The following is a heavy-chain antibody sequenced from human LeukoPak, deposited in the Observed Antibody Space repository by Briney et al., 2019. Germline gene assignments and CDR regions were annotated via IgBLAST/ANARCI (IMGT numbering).Heavy chain of an antibody. V-gene: IGHV4-34*01. CDR2: INHSGST. D-gene: IGHD3-16*02. Sequence: SETLSLTCAVYGGSFSGYYWSWIRQPPGKGLEWIGEINHSGSTNYNPSLKSRVTISVDTSKNQFSLELSSVTAADTAVYYCARGSSYVWGSYRYRNWFDPWGQGTLVTVSS. CDR3: ARGSSYVWGSYRYRNWFDP. CDR1: GGSFSGYY. J-gene: IGHJ5*02.